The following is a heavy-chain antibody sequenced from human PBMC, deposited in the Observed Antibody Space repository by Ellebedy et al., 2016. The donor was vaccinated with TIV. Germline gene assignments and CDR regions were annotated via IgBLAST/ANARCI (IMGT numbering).Heavy chain of an antibody. J-gene: IGHJ4*02. V-gene: IGHV3-23*01. CDR1: GFTFSTYA. CDR2: ISGSGGST. D-gene: IGHD2-15*01. CDR3: AKGGGSCCFEV. Sequence: GGSLRLXCAASGFTFSTYAMSWVRQAPGKGLEWVSAISGSGGSTYYADSVKGRFAISRDNSNNTLYLQMNSLRAEDTAVYYCAKGGGSCCFEVWGRGTLVTVSS.